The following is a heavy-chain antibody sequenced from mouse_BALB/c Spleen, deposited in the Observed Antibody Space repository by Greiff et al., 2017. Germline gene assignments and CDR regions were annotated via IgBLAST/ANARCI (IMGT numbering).Heavy chain of an antibody. D-gene: IGHD2-4*01. J-gene: IGHJ1*01. Sequence: EVKLMESGGGLVKPGGSLKLSCAASGFTFSSYTMSWVRQTPEKRLEWVATISSGGSYTYYPDSVKGRFTISRDNAKNTLYLQMSSLKSEDTAMYYCTRDAYDYDSSYWYFDVWGAGTTVTVSS. CDR2: ISSGGSYT. CDR3: TRDAYDYDSSYWYFDV. V-gene: IGHV5-6-4*01. CDR1: GFTFSSYT.